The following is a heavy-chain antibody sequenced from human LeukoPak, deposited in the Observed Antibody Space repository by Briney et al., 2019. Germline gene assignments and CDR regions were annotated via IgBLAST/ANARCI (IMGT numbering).Heavy chain of an antibody. CDR3: ARDFSEYCGGDCYSPDAFDI. CDR1: GFTFSSYS. Sequence: PGGSLRLSCAASGFTFSSYSMNWVRQAPGKGLEWVSSISSSSSYIYYADSVKGRFTISRDNAKNSLYLQMNSLRAEDTAVYYCARDFSEYCGGDCYSPDAFDIWGQGTMVTVSS. J-gene: IGHJ3*02. CDR2: ISSSSSYI. V-gene: IGHV3-21*01. D-gene: IGHD2-21*02.